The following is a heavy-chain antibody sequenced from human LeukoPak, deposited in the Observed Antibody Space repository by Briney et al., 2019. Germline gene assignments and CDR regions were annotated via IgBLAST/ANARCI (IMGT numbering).Heavy chain of an antibody. Sequence: GGSLRLSCAASGFTYDHYSMHWVRQAPGKGLEWVSLISWDGGSTYYADSVKGRFTISRDNSKNSLSLQMNSLRAEDTALHYCAKDGKNYFDYWGQGTLVTVFS. CDR3: AKDGKNYFDY. CDR2: ISWDGGST. CDR1: GFTYDHYS. J-gene: IGHJ4*02. V-gene: IGHV3-43*01.